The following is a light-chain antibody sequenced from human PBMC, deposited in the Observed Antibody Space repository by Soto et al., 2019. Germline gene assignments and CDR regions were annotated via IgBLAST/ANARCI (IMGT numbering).Light chain of an antibody. J-gene: IGLJ3*02. CDR2: EVT. V-gene: IGLV2-14*01. CDR3: NSYTSTFTWV. Sequence: QSALTQPASVSGPPGQSITISCTGTTSAVGGHNFVSWYQHHPGKAPKLMIYEVTHRPSGISDRFSGSKSGNTASLTISGLQAEDEADYYCNSYTSTFTWVFGGGTKLTVL. CDR1: TSAVGGHNF.